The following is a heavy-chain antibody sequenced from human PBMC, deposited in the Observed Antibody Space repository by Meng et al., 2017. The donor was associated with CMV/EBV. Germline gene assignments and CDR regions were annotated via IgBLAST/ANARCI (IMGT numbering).Heavy chain of an antibody. CDR2: IYSGGST. J-gene: IGHJ1*01. CDR3: ASYSSGWYIQH. V-gene: IGHV3-66*01. D-gene: IGHD6-19*01. Sequence: VQPVEAGGGLVQPGWSLSLSCAASGFTVSSNYMSWVRQAPGKGLEWVSVIYSGGSTYYADSVKGRFTISRDNSKNTLYLQMNSLRAEDTAVYYCASYSSGWYIQHWGQGTLVTVSS. CDR1: GFTVSSNY.